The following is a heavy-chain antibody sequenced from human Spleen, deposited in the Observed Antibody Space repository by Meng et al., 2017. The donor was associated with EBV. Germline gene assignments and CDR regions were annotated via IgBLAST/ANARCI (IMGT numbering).Heavy chain of an antibody. CDR1: GFTFSSYW. CDR3: ATNKMVY. Sequence: EVQLEESWGGLVQPGGSLRFSCSASGFTFSSYWLHWVRQAPGKGLVWVSRINTDGSSTSYADSVKGRFSVSRDNVKNTLDLQMNSLRAEDTAVYYCATNKMVYWGQGTLVTVSS. CDR2: INTDGSST. J-gene: IGHJ4*02. V-gene: IGHV3-74*01. D-gene: IGHD2-8*01.